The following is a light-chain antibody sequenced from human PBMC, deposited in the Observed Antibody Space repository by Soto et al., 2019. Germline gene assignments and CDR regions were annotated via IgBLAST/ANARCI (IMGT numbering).Light chain of an antibody. CDR1: QGISSW. CDR2: AAS. Sequence: DIQMTQSPSSVSASVGDRVTITCRASQGISSWLAWYQQKPGKAPKLLIYAASSLQSGVPSRFSGSGSGTDXXXXXXXXXPEDFAXYYCQQANSFPLTFGGGTKVEIK. CDR3: QQANSFPLT. V-gene: IGKV1-12*01. J-gene: IGKJ4*01.